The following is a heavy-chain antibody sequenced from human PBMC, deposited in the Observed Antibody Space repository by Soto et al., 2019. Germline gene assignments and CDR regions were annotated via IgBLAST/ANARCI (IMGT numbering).Heavy chain of an antibody. CDR3: VRDRRYCSGGSCYFQGGFEP. Sequence: QVQLVQSGAEVKKPGSSVKVSCKASGGTFNSYTISWVRQAPGQGLEWMGGIIAIYDTATYAQNFQGRVTITSDEYTSTDYMELSRLRSEDTAVYYCVRDRRYCSGGSCYFQGGFEPWGQGTLVTVSS. J-gene: IGHJ5*02. CDR1: GGTFNSYT. D-gene: IGHD2-15*01. V-gene: IGHV1-69*05. CDR2: IIAIYDTA.